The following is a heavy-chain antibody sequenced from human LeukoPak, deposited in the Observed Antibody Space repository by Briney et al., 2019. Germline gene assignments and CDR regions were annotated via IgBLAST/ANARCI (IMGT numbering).Heavy chain of an antibody. V-gene: IGHV4-38-2*01. CDR2: NYHSGST. CDR3: ARFGGVKDFDY. J-gene: IGHJ4*02. Sequence: SETLSLTCAVSGYSISSGYYWGWIRQPPGKGLEWIGSNYHSGSTYYNPSLKSRVTISVDTSKNQFSLKLSSVTAADTAVYYCARFGGVKDFDYWGQGTLVTVSS. CDR1: GYSISSGYY. D-gene: IGHD3-16*01.